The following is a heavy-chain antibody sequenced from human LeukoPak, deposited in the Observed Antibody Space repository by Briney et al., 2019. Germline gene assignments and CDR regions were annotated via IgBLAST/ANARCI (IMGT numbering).Heavy chain of an antibody. CDR2: IDSSSTTV. D-gene: IGHD6-19*01. J-gene: IGHJ4*02. Sequence: GGSLRLSCAASGFTFSSYRMNWVRQAPGKGLEWVSYIDSSSTTVLYADSVKGRFTISRDNAKNSLYLQMNSLRDEDTAVYYCARDLGGWGNPYFDYWGQGTLVTVSS. CDR1: GFTFSSYR. CDR3: ARDLGGWGNPYFDY. V-gene: IGHV3-48*02.